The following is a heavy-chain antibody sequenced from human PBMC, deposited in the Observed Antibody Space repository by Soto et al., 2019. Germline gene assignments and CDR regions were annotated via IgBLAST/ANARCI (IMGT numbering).Heavy chain of an antibody. Sequence: QLQLQESGSGLVKPSQTLSLTCAVSGGSISSGGYSWSWIRQPPGKGLEWIGYIYHSGSTYYNPSLKSRVTISVHRSKNPFSRMLSSVPAADTAVSYCARGVWIVGATTALLFDFWGPGTLVTVSS. J-gene: IGHJ4*02. V-gene: IGHV4-30-2*01. CDR2: IYHSGST. CDR3: ARGVWIVGATTALLFDF. D-gene: IGHD1-26*01. CDR1: GGSISSGGYS.